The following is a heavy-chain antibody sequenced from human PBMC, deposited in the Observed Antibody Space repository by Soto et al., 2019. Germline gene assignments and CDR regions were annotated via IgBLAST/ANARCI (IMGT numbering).Heavy chain of an antibody. D-gene: IGHD5-12*01. Sequence: GGSLRLSCAASGFTFSSHAMSWVRQAPGKGLECVSSITGSGDSTYYADSVKGRFTISRDNSKNTLYLQMNSLRAEDTAVYYSAKNSAATIRVGFDYWGQGTLVTVSS. CDR3: AKNSAATIRVGFDY. CDR1: GFTFSSHA. CDR2: ITGSGDST. V-gene: IGHV3-23*01. J-gene: IGHJ4*02.